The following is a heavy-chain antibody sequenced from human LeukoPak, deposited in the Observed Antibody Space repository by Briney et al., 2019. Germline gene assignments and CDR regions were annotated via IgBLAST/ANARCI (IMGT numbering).Heavy chain of an antibody. CDR3: ARGVVGCSGGSCYASLFDY. J-gene: IGHJ4*02. CDR1: GGSISSGSYY. Sequence: SETLSLTCTVSGGSISSGSYYWSWIRQPAGKGLEWIGRIYTSGSTKYNPSLKSRVTISVDTSKNQFSLKLSSVTAADRAVYYCARGVVGCSGGSCYASLFDYWGQGTLVTVSS. CDR2: IYTSGST. V-gene: IGHV4-61*02. D-gene: IGHD2-15*01.